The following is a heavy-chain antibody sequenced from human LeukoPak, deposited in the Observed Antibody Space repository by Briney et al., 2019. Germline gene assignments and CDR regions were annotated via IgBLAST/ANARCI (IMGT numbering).Heavy chain of an antibody. D-gene: IGHD3-16*02. CDR1: GFTFSSYS. V-gene: IGHV3-21*01. J-gene: IGHJ4*02. Sequence: GGSLRLSCAASGFTFSSYSMNWVRQAPGKGLEWVSSISSSSSYIYYADSVKGRFTISRDNAKNSLYLQMNSLRAEDTAVYYCARDKEVDVWRSYRYFDYWGQGTLVTVSS. CDR3: ARDKEVDVWRSYRYFDY. CDR2: ISSSSSYI.